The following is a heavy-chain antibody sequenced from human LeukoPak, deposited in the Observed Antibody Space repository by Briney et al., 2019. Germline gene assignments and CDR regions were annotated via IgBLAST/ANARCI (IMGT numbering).Heavy chain of an antibody. CDR2: VFHSGTT. Sequence: PSETLSLTCTVSADSIVSFHWSWIRRSAGKGLEWIGRVFHSGTTKNPSLKSRVTMSLDTSKNLLSLTMTSVTAADTAIYFCARDGHIRGFDSWGQGTLVIVSS. D-gene: IGHD2-21*01. CDR1: ADSIVSFH. CDR3: ARDGHIRGFDS. J-gene: IGHJ5*01. V-gene: IGHV4-4*07.